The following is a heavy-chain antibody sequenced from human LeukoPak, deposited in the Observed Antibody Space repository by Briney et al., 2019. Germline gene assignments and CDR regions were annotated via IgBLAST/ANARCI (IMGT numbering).Heavy chain of an antibody. D-gene: IGHD6-6*01. Sequence: PSETLSLTCTVSGGSITGYYWSWIRQPAGKGLEWIGRIYTIGRINYNPSLESRATMSVDTSKNQFSLKLNSVTAADTAVYYCARDSSGSTSSLPGTNWFNPRGQGTLVTVSS. J-gene: IGHJ5*02. CDR3: ARDSSGSTSSLPGTNWFNP. CDR1: GGSITGYY. V-gene: IGHV4-4*07. CDR2: IYTIGRI.